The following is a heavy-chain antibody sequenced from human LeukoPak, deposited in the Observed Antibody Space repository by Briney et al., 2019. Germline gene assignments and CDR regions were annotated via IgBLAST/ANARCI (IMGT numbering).Heavy chain of an antibody. CDR3: AKDPRRILGSFEI. V-gene: IGHV3-23*01. Sequence: GGSLRLSCAASGFTSNTYGMSWVRQAPGKGLELVSGISGSSGNTYYADSVKGRFTISRDTSKNTLYLQMSSLRAEDTAVYYCAKDPRRILGSFEIWGQGTMVTVS. D-gene: IGHD2/OR15-2a*01. CDR1: GFTSNTYG. J-gene: IGHJ3*02. CDR2: ISGSSGNT.